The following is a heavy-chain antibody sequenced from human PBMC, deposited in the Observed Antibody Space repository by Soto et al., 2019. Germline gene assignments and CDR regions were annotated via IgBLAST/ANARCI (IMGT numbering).Heavy chain of an antibody. CDR3: ARDQGITMVRGARYYYYGMDV. CDR1: GGSISSYY. V-gene: IGHV4-59*12. CDR2: IYYSGST. D-gene: IGHD3-10*01. Sequence: SETLSLTCTVSGGSISSYYWSWIRQPPGKGLEWIGYIYYSGSTNYNPSLKSRVTISVDKSKNQFSLKLSSVTAADTAVYYCARDQGITMVRGARYYYYGMDVWGQGTTVT. J-gene: IGHJ6*02.